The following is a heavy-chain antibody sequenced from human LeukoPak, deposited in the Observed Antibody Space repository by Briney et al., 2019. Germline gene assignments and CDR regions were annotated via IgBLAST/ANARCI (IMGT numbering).Heavy chain of an antibody. J-gene: IGHJ5*02. CDR3: ARHYSSSWYWFDP. CDR1: GFTVSSNY. V-gene: IGHV3-53*01. D-gene: IGHD6-13*01. CDR2: IYSSGNT. Sequence: QAGGSLRLSCAASGFTVSSNYMSWVRQAPGKGLEWVSVIYSSGNTHYADSVKGRFTISRDNSKNTLYLQMNSLRAEDTAAYYCARHYSSSWYWFDPWGQGTLVTVSS.